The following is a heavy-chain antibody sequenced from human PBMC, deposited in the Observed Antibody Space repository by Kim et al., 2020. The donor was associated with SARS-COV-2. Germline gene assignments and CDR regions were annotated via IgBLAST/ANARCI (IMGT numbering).Heavy chain of an antibody. V-gene: IGHV3-21*01. D-gene: IGHD3-3*01. J-gene: IGHJ6*02. Sequence: GGSLRLSCAASGFTFSSYSMNWVRQAPGKGLEWVSSISSSSSYIYYADSVKGRFTISRDNAKNSLYLQMNSLRAEDTAVYYCARDLLIIYDFWTGHPGGGMDVWGQGTTVTVSS. CDR3: ARDLLIIYDFWTGHPGGGMDV. CDR2: ISSSSSYI. CDR1: GFTFSSYS.